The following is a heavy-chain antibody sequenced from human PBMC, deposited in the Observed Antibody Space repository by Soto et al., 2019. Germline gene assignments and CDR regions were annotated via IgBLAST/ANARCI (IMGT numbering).Heavy chain of an antibody. CDR3: AKGGRIVVAGINYYAMDV. J-gene: IGHJ6*02. Sequence: EVQLLESGGGLVQPGGSLRLSCAASGFTFSNYGMSWVRQAPGKGLEWVSFISASGDNTYYADSVKGRFTISRDSSKNTLDVQMNSLRAEDTAVYYCAKGGRIVVAGINYYAMDVWGQGTTVTVSS. V-gene: IGHV3-23*01. CDR2: ISASGDNT. CDR1: GFTFSNYG. D-gene: IGHD6-19*01.